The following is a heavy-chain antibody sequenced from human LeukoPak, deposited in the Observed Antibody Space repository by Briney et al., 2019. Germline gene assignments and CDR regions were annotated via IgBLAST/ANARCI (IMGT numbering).Heavy chain of an antibody. CDR2: ISSSSSYI. V-gene: IGHV3-21*01. CDR1: GFTFSSYS. D-gene: IGHD3-9*01. Sequence: GGSLRLSCAASGFTFSSYSMNWVRQAPGKGLEWVSSISSSSSYINYADSVKGRFTISRDNAKNSLYLQMNSLRAEDTAVYYCARAFYDILTGLAYYFDYWGQGTLSPSPQ. CDR3: ARAFYDILTGLAYYFDY. J-gene: IGHJ4*02.